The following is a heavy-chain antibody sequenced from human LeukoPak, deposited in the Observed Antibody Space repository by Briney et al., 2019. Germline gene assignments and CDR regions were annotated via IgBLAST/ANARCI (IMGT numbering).Heavy chain of an antibody. CDR3: ARAATTYSAFDI. D-gene: IGHD2-15*01. Sequence: GGSLRLSCAASGFTFSSYAMHWVRQATGKGLEWVSAIGTAGDTYYPGSVKGRFTISRENAKNSLYLQMNSLRAGDTAVYYCARAATTYSAFDIWGQGTMVTVSS. J-gene: IGHJ3*02. CDR2: IGTAGDT. V-gene: IGHV3-13*01. CDR1: GFTFSSYA.